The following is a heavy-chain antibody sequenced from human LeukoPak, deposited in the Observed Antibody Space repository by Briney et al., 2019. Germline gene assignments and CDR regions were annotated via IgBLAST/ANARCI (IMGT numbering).Heavy chain of an antibody. J-gene: IGHJ4*02. V-gene: IGHV3-21*01. CDR2: ISVSGGST. D-gene: IGHD6-13*01. CDR1: GFTFSNYP. CDR3: ARDEGIAAAGTSPLDY. Sequence: PGGSLRLSCEGSGFTFSNYPMNWVRQAPGKGLEWVSLISVSGGSTYYADSVEGRFTISRDNAKNSLYLQMNSLRAEDTAVYYCARDEGIAAAGTSPLDYWGQGTLVTVSS.